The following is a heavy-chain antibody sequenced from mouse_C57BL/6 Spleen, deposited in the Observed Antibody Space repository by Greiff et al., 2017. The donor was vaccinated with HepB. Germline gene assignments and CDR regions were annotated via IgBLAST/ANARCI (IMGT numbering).Heavy chain of an antibody. J-gene: IGHJ2*01. CDR2: IDPNSGGT. CDR3: ARAYYYGGSYSYYFEY. CDR1: GYTFTSYW. V-gene: IGHV1-72*01. Sequence: QVQLQQPGAELVKPGASVKLSCKASGYTFTSYWMHWVKQRPGRGLEWIGRIDPNSGGTKYNDKFKSKATVTVDKPSSTAYMQLSSLTSEDSAVSYYARAYYYGGSYSYYFEYWGQGTTLTVGS. D-gene: IGHD1-1*01.